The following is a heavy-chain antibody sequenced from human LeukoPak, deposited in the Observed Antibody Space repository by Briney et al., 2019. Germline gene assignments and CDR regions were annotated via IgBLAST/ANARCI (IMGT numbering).Heavy chain of an antibody. D-gene: IGHD5-18*01. CDR3: ARGDTAMGSFDS. CDR1: GGSISSSY. Sequence: SETLSLTCTVSGGSISSSYWSWVRQPPGKGLEWIGYIYSSDITNYNPSLKSRVTISVDTSKNQFSLKLRSVTAADTAVYYCARGDTAMGSFDSWGQGTLVTVSS. V-gene: IGHV4-4*08. CDR2: IYSSDIT. J-gene: IGHJ4*02.